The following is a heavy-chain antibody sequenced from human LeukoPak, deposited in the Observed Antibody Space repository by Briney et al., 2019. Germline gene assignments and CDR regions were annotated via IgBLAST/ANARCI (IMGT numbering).Heavy chain of an antibody. CDR3: ARGLRYYYYGMDV. CDR1: GFTLSDYY. Sequence: GGSLRLSCAASGFTLSDYYMSWIRQAPGKGLECVSYISSSSSYTNYADSVKGRFTISRDNAKNSLYLQMDSLRAEDTAVYYCARGLRYYYYGMDVWGQGTTVTVSS. J-gene: IGHJ6*02. D-gene: IGHD3-16*01. V-gene: IGHV3-11*06. CDR2: ISSSSSYT.